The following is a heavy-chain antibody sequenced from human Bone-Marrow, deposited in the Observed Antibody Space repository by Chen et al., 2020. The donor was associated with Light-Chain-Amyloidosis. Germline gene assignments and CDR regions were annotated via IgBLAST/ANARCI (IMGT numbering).Heavy chain of an antibody. CDR1: GFIFSNYD. CDR3: ARDSGITDCTSGRCYNYNWFDP. D-gene: IGHD2-2*02. Sequence: QVKLVESGGGVVQPGRSLRLSCAASGFIFSNYDMHWVRQAPGKGLEWVAVSWFDGSKSHAESVQGRFTISRDNSKNALYLQMNSLTAEDTAVYYCARDSGITDCTSGRCYNYNWFDPWGQGTLVTVSS. V-gene: IGHV3-33*01. CDR2: SWFDGSK. J-gene: IGHJ5*02.